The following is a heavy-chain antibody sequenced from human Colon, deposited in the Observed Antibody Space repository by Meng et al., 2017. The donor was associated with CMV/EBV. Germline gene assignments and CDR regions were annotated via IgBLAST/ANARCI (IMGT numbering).Heavy chain of an antibody. V-gene: IGHV3-7*01. D-gene: IGHD4/OR15-4a*01. Sequence: GESLKISCAASGFTFSSYWMSWVRQAPGKGLEWVANIKQDGSEKYYVDSVKGRFTISRDNAKNSLYLQMNSLRAEDTAVYFCARPDYGSLGGHSGMNVWGQGTTVTVSS. CDR3: ARPDYGSLGGHSGMNV. J-gene: IGHJ6*02. CDR2: IKQDGSEK. CDR1: GFTFSSYW.